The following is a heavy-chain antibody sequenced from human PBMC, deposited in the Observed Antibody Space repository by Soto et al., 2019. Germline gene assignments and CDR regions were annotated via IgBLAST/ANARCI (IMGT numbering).Heavy chain of an antibody. J-gene: IGHJ6*02. CDR3: ARLGDCSGGSCFSRYYYHGMDV. Sequence: PRESLKISCKSSGYTLATYWITWVRQMPGKGLEWMGRIDPSDSYINYSPSFQGRVTISADKSLNTAYPQWSSLEASDTAMYYCARLGDCSGGSCFSRYYYHGMDVWGQGTTVTVSS. CDR1: GYTLATYW. V-gene: IGHV5-10-1*01. D-gene: IGHD2-15*01. CDR2: IDPSDSYI.